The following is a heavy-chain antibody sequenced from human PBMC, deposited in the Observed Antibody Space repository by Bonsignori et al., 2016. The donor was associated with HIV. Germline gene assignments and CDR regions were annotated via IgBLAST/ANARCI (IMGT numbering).Heavy chain of an antibody. V-gene: IGHV2-5*01. CDR1: GFSLTTSGVG. D-gene: IGHD4-17*01. CDR3: THTYAPAQSYT. Sequence: QITLKESGPTLVKPTQTLTLTCTFSGFSLTTSGVGVSWIRQPPGKALEWLGLIYWNDVKRYSPSLRDRLTVAKDTSKNQVVLTMTHMDPVDTATYFCTHTYAPAQSYTWGQGTLVTVSS. J-gene: IGHJ5*02. CDR2: IYWNDVK.